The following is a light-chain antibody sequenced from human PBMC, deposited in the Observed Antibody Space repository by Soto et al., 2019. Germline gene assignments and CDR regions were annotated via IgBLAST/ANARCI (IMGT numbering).Light chain of an antibody. V-gene: IGKV1-5*01. J-gene: IGKJ1*01. CDR3: QQYNSYWT. Sequence: DIPMTQSPSTLSASVGDRVTITCRASQSISSWLAWYQQKPWKAPKLLIYDASSLESGVPSRFSGSGSGTEFTLTISSLQPDDFATYYCQQYNSYWTFGQGTKVEIK. CDR1: QSISSW. CDR2: DAS.